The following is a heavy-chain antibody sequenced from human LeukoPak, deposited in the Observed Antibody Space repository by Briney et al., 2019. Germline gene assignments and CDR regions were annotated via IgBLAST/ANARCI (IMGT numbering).Heavy chain of an antibody. D-gene: IGHD4-17*01. J-gene: IGHJ4*02. V-gene: IGHV4-30-4*01. CDR1: GGSISSDDYY. Sequence: SETLSLTCTVSGGSISSDDYYWTWIRQPPGKGLEWLGYIYYSGSTYSNPSLKSRVTISVDPSKNQFSLKLSSVTAADTAVYYCARVSLTTAPYFDYWGQGTLVTVSS. CDR2: IYYSGST. CDR3: ARVSLTTAPYFDY.